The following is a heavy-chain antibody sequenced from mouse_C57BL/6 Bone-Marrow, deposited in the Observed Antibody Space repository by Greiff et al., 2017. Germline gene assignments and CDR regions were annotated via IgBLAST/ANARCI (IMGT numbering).Heavy chain of an antibody. CDR1: GYTFTSYW. Sequence: VQLQQPGAELVMPGASVKLSCKASGYTFTSYWMHWVKQRPGQGLECIGEIDPSDSYTNYNQKFKGKSTLTVDKSSSTAYMQLSSLTSEDSAVYYCAPYYGSSYWYFDVWGTGTTVTVSS. V-gene: IGHV1-69*01. D-gene: IGHD1-1*01. J-gene: IGHJ1*03. CDR2: IDPSDSYT. CDR3: APYYGSSYWYFDV.